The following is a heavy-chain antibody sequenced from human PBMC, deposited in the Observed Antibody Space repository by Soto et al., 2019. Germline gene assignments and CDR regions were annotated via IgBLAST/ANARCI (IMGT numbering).Heavy chain of an antibody. CDR3: ARLSGYSSGRIDY. D-gene: IGHD5-18*01. CDR2: IYPGDSDT. Sequence: GESLKISCKGSGYRFTSNWIGWVRQMPGKGLEWMGIIYPGDSDTRYSPPFQGQVIISADKSISTAYLQWSSLKASDTAMYYCARLSGYSSGRIDYWGQGTLVTVSS. J-gene: IGHJ4*02. CDR1: GYRFTSNW. V-gene: IGHV5-51*01.